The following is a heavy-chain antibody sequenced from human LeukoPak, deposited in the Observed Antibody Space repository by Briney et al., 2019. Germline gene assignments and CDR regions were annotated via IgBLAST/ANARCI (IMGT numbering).Heavy chain of an antibody. D-gene: IGHD4-11*01. CDR1: GFTFSDHY. V-gene: IGHV3-11*01. J-gene: IGHJ4*02. CDR3: ARRTYSNYFFDY. Sequence: GGSLRLSCSASGFTFSDHYMDWVRQAPGKGLEWVSDISGSGDSKFYTDSVKGRFTISRDNAKNSLYLQMNSLRAEDTAVYYCARRTYSNYFFDYWGLGTLVTVSS. CDR2: ISGSGDSK.